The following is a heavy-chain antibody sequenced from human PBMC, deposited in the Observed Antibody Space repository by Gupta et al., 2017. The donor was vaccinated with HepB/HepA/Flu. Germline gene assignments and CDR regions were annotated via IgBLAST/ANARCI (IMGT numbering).Heavy chain of an antibody. CDR1: GGSISSSSYY. D-gene: IGHD3-3*01. CDR2: IYYSGST. J-gene: IGHJ6*03. V-gene: IGHV4-39*01. Sequence: QLQLQESGPGLVKPSETLSLTCTVSGGSISSSSYYWGWIRQPPGKGLEWIGSIYYSGSTYYNPSLKSRVTISVDTSKNQFSLKLSSVTAADTAVYYCARQTGYDFWSGYYYTKNYYYYYMDVWGKGTTVTVSS. CDR3: ARQTGYDFWSGYYYTKNYYYYYMDV.